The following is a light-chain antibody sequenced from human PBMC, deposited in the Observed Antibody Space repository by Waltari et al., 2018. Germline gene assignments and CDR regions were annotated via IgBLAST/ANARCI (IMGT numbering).Light chain of an antibody. CDR1: QSVLYSSNNKNY. CDR2: WAS. CDR3: QQYYSTPYT. V-gene: IGKV4-1*01. Sequence: DIVMTQSPDSLAVSLGERATINCKSSQSVLYSSNNKNYLAWYQQKPGQPPKLLIYWASTRESGGGGRGGGGGGGGGLTLTISSLQAEDVAVYYCQQYYSTPYTFGQGTKLEIK. J-gene: IGKJ2*01.